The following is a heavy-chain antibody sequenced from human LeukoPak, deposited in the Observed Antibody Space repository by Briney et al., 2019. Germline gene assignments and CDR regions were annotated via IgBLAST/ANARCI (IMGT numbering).Heavy chain of an antibody. CDR2: MNPNSGNT. D-gene: IGHD2-15*01. V-gene: IGHV1-8*03. CDR1: GYTFTSYG. J-gene: IGHJ4*02. Sequence: ASVKVSCKASGYTFTSYGISWVRQATGQGLEWMGWMNPNSGNTGYAQKFQGRVTITRNTSISTAYMELSSLRSEDTAVYYCARGRERTAATVDYWGQGTLVTVSS. CDR3: ARGRERTAATVDY.